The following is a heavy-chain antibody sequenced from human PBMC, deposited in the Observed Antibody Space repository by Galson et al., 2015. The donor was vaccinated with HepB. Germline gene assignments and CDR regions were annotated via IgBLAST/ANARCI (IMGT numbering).Heavy chain of an antibody. CDR2: INPDNANT. CDR1: GYTFTSYA. D-gene: IGHD3/OR15-3a*01. Sequence: SCKASGYTFTSYAIHWVRQAPGQRLEWMGCINPDNANTKYSQNFQGRVTFTGDTSARTAYMELTSLRSEDTAVYYCARDRSQGLDYWGQGTLVTVSS. J-gene: IGHJ4*02. V-gene: IGHV1-3*01. CDR3: ARDRSQGLDY.